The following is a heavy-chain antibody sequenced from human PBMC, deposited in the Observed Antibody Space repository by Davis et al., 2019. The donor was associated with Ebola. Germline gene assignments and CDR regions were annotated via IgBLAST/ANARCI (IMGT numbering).Heavy chain of an antibody. Sequence: GGSLRLSCKGSGYSFTSYWIAWVRQMPGKGLEWMGIIYPGDSDTRYSPSFQGQVTISADKSISTAYLQWSSLKASDTAMYYCARLAITIFGVVKGYFDLWGRGTLVTVSS. CDR2: IYPGDSDT. CDR3: ARLAITIFGVVKGYFDL. J-gene: IGHJ2*01. CDR1: GYSFTSYW. D-gene: IGHD3-3*01. V-gene: IGHV5-51*01.